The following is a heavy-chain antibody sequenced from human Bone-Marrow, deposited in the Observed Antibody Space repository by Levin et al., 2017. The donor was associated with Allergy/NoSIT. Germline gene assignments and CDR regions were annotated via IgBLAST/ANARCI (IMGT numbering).Heavy chain of an antibody. J-gene: IGHJ4*02. CDR2: IRPSSERT. CDR3: AMEQGARCWYTGDF. V-gene: IGHV3-23*01. Sequence: GGSLRLSCAASGFTFVNHAMTWVRHAPGKGLEWVSTIRPSSERTYFADSVKGRFTASRDDSMNVMYLQMNSRRADDAAVYYCAMEQGARCWYTGDFWGQGTLVTVSS. D-gene: IGHD6-13*01. CDR1: GFTFVNHA.